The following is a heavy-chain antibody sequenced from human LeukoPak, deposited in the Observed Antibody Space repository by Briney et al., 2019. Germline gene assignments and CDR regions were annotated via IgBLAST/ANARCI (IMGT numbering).Heavy chain of an antibody. D-gene: IGHD2-21*02. CDR3: ARFCRRGDCQGVDRYYYYMDV. CDR2: IYTSGSN. J-gene: IGHJ6*03. CDR1: GGSISSYY. V-gene: IGHV4-4*07. Sequence: SETLSLTCTVSGGSISSYYWSWIRQPAGKGLEWIGRIYTSGSNNYNPSLKSRVTMSVDTSKNQFSLKLSSVTAADTAMYYCARFCRRGDCQGVDRYYYYMDVWGKGTTVTVSS.